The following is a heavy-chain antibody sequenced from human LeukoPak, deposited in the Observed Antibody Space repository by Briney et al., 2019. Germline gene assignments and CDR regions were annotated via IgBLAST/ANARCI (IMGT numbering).Heavy chain of an antibody. J-gene: IGHJ4*02. V-gene: IGHV1-18*01. D-gene: IGHD3-3*01. CDR3: ARDLRFLEWLSYFDY. Sequence: GASVKVSCMASGYTFTSYGISWVRQAPGQELAWMGWISAYNGNTNYAQKLQGRVTVTTDTSTSTAYMELRSLRSDDTAVYYCARDLRFLEWLSYFDYWGQGTLVTVSS. CDR1: GYTFTSYG. CDR2: ISAYNGNT.